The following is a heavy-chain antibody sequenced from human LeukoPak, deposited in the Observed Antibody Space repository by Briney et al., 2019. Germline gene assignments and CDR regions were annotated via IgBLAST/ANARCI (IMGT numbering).Heavy chain of an antibody. Sequence: GGSLRLSCAASGFTFSSYWMSWVRQAPGKGLEWVANIKQDGSEKYYVDSVKGRFTISRGNAKNSLYLQMNSLRAEDTAVYYCAREGVDTAMVDWDYWGQGTLVTVSS. CDR1: GFTFSSYW. CDR3: AREGVDTAMVDWDY. V-gene: IGHV3-7*01. D-gene: IGHD5-18*01. CDR2: IKQDGSEK. J-gene: IGHJ4*02.